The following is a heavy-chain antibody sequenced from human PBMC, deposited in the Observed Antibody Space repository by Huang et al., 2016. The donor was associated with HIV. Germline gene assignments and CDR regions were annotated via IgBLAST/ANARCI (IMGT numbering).Heavy chain of an antibody. CDR2: MAYDGTTK. Sequence: QVQLVESGGGVVQPGGSLRLSCATSGFPFSDSGLHWVRQTPGKGLEWVAFMAYDGTTKVYADSGEGRFTVARDNSKSTLYLQMNSRRLEDTSIYYCLKDQVGPWGQGTLVTVSS. J-gene: IGHJ5*02. D-gene: IGHD3-10*01. V-gene: IGHV3-30*02. CDR3: LKDQVGP. CDR1: GFPFSDSG.